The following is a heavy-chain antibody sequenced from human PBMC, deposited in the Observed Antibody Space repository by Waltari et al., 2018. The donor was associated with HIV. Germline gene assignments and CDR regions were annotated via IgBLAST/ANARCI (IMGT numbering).Heavy chain of an antibody. V-gene: IGHV5-51*01. CDR3: ARGMRGSYWAFDY. CDR2: IFPRDSDA. J-gene: IGHJ4*02. D-gene: IGHD1-26*01. Sequence: EVRLVQSAAEAKKPGQSLRISCETSGYTFPTSWIGWVRQTPGRGLEYMGIIFPRDSDASYSPSFHGQVTFSADESTNTAYVQWSSLKSSDTAIYYCARGMRGSYWAFDYWGQGTLVTVSS. CDR1: GYTFPTSW.